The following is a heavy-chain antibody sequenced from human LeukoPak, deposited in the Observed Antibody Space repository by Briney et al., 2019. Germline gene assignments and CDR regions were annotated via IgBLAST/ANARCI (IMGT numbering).Heavy chain of an antibody. CDR2: INPNSGGT. CDR1: GYTFTGYY. D-gene: IGHD6-13*01. CDR3: ARDRDSSSGDYYYYYGMDV. V-gene: IGHV1-2*04. J-gene: IGHJ6*02. Sequence: ASVKVSCKASGYTFTGYYMHWVRQAPGQGLEWMGWINPNSGGTNYAQKFQGWVTMTRDTSISTAYMELSRLRSGDTAVYYCARDRDSSSGDYYYYYGMDVWGQGTTVTVS.